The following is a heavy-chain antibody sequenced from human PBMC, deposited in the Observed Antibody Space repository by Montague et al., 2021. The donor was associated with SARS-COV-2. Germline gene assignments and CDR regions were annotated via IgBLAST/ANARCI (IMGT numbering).Heavy chain of an antibody. CDR3: PRGSVAGTGNWYFDL. CDR1: GFTPSSYS. Sequence: SLRLSCAASGFTPSSYSMNWVRQAPGKGLEWVSSISSSSSYIYYADSVKGRFTISRDNAKNSLYLQMNSLRAADTAVYSCPRGSVAGTGNWYFDLWGPGTLVTVSS. CDR2: ISSSSSYI. D-gene: IGHD6-19*01. J-gene: IGHJ2*01. V-gene: IGHV3-21*01.